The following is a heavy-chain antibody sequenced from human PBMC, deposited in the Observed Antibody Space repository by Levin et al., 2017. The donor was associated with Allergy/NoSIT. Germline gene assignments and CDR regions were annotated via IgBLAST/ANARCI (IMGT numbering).Heavy chain of an antibody. D-gene: IGHD3-10*01. Sequence: SPTLSLTCAVYGGSLSGYYWTWIRQPPGKGLEWIGEIDHTGSANHNPSLKSRVTTSVDTSKKQFSLRLRSVTAADTAVYYCARASMVRGVMILRTYQYSSGMDVWGQGTTVTVSS. J-gene: IGHJ6*02. CDR1: GGSLSGYY. CDR2: IDHTGSA. V-gene: IGHV4-34*01. CDR3: ARASMVRGVMILRTYQYSSGMDV.